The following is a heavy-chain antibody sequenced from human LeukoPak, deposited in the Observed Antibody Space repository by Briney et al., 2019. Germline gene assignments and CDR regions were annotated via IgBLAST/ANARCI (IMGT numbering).Heavy chain of an antibody. Sequence: PSETLSLTFTVSGGSLSRYYWNWIRQPAGKGLEWIGRIYTSGSTNYNPSLKSRVTMSVDTSKNQFSLKLSSVTAADTAVYYCARDRDCTNGICYYQFDYWGQGTLVTVSS. CDR3: ARDRDCTNGICYYQFDY. J-gene: IGHJ4*02. D-gene: IGHD2-8*01. V-gene: IGHV4-4*07. CDR2: IYTSGST. CDR1: GGSLSRYY.